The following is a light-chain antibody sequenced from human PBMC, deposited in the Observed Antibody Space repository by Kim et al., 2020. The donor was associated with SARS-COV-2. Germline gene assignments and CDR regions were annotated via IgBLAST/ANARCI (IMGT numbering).Light chain of an antibody. Sequence: DIQMTQSPSTLSATVGDRVTITCRASQSISTWLAWYQQKPGEAPKLLIYKASILQTGVPSRFSGRGSGTEFSLTISSLQPDDFATYYCQQYETPLYTFGRGTQAGD. V-gene: IGKV1-5*03. CDR3: QQYETPLYT. J-gene: IGKJ2*01. CDR1: QSISTW. CDR2: KAS.